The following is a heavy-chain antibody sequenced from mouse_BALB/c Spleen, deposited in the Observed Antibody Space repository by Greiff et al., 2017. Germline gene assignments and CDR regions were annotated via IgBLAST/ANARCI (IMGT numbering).Heavy chain of an antibody. D-gene: IGHD1-1*01. Sequence: VQLQQSAAELARPGASVKMSCKASGYTFTSYTMHWVKQRPGQGLEWIGYINPSSGYTEYNQKFKDKTTLTADKSSSTAYMQLSSLTSEDSAVYYCASDYGGDYWGQGTTLTVSS. J-gene: IGHJ2*01. CDR2: INPSSGYT. V-gene: IGHV1-4*02. CDR1: GYTFTSYT. CDR3: ASDYGGDY.